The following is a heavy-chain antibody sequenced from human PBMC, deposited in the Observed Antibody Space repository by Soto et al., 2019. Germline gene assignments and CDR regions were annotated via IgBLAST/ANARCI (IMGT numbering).Heavy chain of an antibody. CDR1: GFTFTSYD. V-gene: IGHV1-8*01. J-gene: IGHJ4*02. CDR3: ARVPFVNFGDSVPFDY. D-gene: IGHD4-17*01. Sequence: VQLLQSGAEVKKPGASVKVSCKTSGFTFTSYDINWVRQATRQGLEWMGWVNPNSGNTDYAQKFQGRVTMTRNTSITTAYMELSSLRSEDTAVYYCARVPFVNFGDSVPFDYWGQGTLVTVSS. CDR2: VNPNSGNT.